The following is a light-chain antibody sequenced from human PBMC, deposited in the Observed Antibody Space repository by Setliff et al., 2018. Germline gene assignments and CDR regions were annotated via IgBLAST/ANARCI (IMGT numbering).Light chain of an antibody. J-gene: IGLJ3*02. CDR2: DVS. CDR1: SSDVGGYNY. Sequence: QSALAQPRSVSGSPGQSVTISCTGTSSDVGGYNYVSWYQQHPGKAPKLMIYDVSKRPSGVPDRFSGSKSGNTASLTISGLQSEDEADYYCAAWDVRLTGLHWVFGGGTKVTVL. CDR3: AAWDVRLTGLHWV. V-gene: IGLV2-11*01.